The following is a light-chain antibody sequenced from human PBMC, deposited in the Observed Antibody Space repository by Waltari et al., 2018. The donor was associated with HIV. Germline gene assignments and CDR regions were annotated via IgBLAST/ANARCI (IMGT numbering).Light chain of an antibody. V-gene: IGLV2-8*01. CDR1: SGDVGNYNY. CDR2: DVN. CDR3: SAYGGSYNRLL. Sequence: QSALTQPPSASGSPGQSVTISCTGTSGDVGNYNYVSWYPQHPGQAPKLIMFDVNERPSGVPDRFFGSKSGNTASLTVSGLQADEEADYFCSAYGGSYNRLLFGGGTKLTVL. J-gene: IGLJ2*01.